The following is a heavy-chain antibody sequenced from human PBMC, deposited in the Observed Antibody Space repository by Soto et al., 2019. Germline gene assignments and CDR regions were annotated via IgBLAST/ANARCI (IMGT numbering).Heavy chain of an antibody. CDR3: ARVGFGSTGWGGDFDY. D-gene: IGHD6-19*01. CDR2: ISISSTK. Sequence: VQLVESGGGLVQPGGSLGLSCAASGFTFSNYNMNWVRQAPGKGLEWLSYISISSTKYYADSVKGRFTISRDNAKNSLYLQMNSLRDEDTAVYYWARVGFGSTGWGGDFDYWGQGTLVTVSS. J-gene: IGHJ4*02. V-gene: IGHV3-48*02. CDR1: GFTFSNYN.